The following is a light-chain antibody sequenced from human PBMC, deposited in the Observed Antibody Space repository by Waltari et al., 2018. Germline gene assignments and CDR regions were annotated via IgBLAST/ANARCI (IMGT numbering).Light chain of an antibody. CDR2: NVF. V-gene: IGKV3-20*01. J-gene: IGKJ1*01. Sequence: EGVTLSCRASQSLNRALAWYQQKPGQAPRLLIYNVFNRATDIPDRFSGSGSGTEFSLTISRLEPEDFAVYYCQHYVNLPATFGQGTRVEIK. CDR1: QSLNRA. CDR3: QHYVNLPAT.